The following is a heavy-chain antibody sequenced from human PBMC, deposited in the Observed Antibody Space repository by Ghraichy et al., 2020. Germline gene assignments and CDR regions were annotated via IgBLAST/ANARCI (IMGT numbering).Heavy chain of an antibody. J-gene: IGHJ4*02. Sequence: GESLNISCAASGFTFSSYWMHWVRQAPGKGLVWVSRINSDGSSTSYADSVKGRFTISRDNAKNTLYLQMNSLRAEDTAVYYCARDPRWAYYFDYWGQGTLFTVSS. CDR1: GFTFSSYW. CDR2: INSDGSST. V-gene: IGHV3-74*01. CDR3: ARDPRWAYYFDY. D-gene: IGHD1-26*01.